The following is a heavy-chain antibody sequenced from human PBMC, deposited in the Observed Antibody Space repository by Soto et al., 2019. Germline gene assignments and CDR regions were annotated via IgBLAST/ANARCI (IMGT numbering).Heavy chain of an antibody. D-gene: IGHD6-13*01. CDR1: GYTFTSYD. V-gene: IGHV1-8*01. CDR3: ARDLSSSSWKYYYYYGMDV. J-gene: IGHJ6*02. CDR2: MNPNSGNT. Sequence: ASVKVSCKASGYTFTSYDINWVRQATGQGLEWMGWMNPNSGNTDYAQKFQGRVTMTRDTSISTAYMELSRLRSDDTAVYYCARDLSSSSWKYYYYYGMDVWGQGTTVTVSS.